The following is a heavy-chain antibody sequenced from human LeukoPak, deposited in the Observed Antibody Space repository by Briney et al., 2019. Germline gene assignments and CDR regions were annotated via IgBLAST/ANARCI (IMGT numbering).Heavy chain of an antibody. J-gene: IGHJ4*02. CDR3: ASRAYYDSSGLDY. V-gene: IGHV4-59*08. CDR1: GGSIRNYY. D-gene: IGHD3-22*01. Sequence: SETLSLTCSVSGGSIRNYYWTWIRQPPGKGLEWIGHVSNSGSTKYNPSLKSRVTISIDTSKKHFSLKLSSVTAADTAVYYCASRAYYDSSGLDYWGQGILVTVPS. CDR2: VSNSGST.